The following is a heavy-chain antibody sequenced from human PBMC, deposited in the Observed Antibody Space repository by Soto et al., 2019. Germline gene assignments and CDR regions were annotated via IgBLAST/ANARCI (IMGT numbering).Heavy chain of an antibody. V-gene: IGHV4-61*08. CDR3: ARGPAYIDGWRTFDL. CDR1: DDSFRCAEYY. J-gene: IGHJ4*02. CDR2: TYYNGDT. Sequence: PSETLSLTCTVSDDSFRCAEYYWSWIRQPLGKGPEWIGYTYYNGDTKYNPALRSRVTMSEDTSKNQFSLRLSSVTAADTAVYFCARGPAYIDGWRTFDLWGRGILVTVSS. D-gene: IGHD6-19*01.